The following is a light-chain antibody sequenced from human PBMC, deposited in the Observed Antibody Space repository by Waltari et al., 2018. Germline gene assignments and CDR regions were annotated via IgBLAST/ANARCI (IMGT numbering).Light chain of an antibody. J-gene: IGKJ1*01. Sequence: ETILPQSPSTLSVFPGKSATLSCWASQTFSSNFAWYQQKPGQATRRLIYDLSTRAACIAARLSGSGAWTKFTIPTNSLQSEEFAVYYCQQYNNRPPWTFGQGTKVEIK. CDR3: QQYNNRPPWT. CDR1: QTFSSN. V-gene: IGKV3-15*01. CDR2: DLS.